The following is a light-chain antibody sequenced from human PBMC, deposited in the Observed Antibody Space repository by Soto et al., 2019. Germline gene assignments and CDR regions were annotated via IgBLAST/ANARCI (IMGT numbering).Light chain of an antibody. Sequence: EIVLTQVPGTMSLAPGDRATLSCRASQNIARNYLAWYQQKPGQAPRLLIYDASTRATGIPDRLSGSGSGTDFTLTISRLETEDFVVYHCQQYGDTRPTFGGGTKVDIK. V-gene: IGKV3-20*01. J-gene: IGKJ4*01. CDR2: DAS. CDR1: QNIARNY. CDR3: QQYGDTRPT.